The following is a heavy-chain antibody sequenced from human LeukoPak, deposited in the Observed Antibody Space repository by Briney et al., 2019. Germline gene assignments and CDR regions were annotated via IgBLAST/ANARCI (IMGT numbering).Heavy chain of an antibody. CDR3: AKKGGSEVDQLLRLSDFYYYYYMDV. CDR2: ITGDGSSA. D-gene: IGHD2-2*01. V-gene: IGHV3-74*01. Sequence: PGGSLRLSCEASGFTFSDYWMHWVRRVPGMGLVWVSRITGDGSSAIYADSVKGRFTISRDNAKNMLYLQMNSLRAEDTAVYYCAKKGGSEVDQLLRLSDFYYYYYMDVWGKGTTVTVSS. CDR1: GFTFSDYW. J-gene: IGHJ6*03.